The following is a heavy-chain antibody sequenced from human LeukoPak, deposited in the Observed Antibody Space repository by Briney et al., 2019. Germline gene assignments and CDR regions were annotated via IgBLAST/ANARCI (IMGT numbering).Heavy chain of an antibody. D-gene: IGHD3-22*01. J-gene: IGHJ5*02. Sequence: SETLSLTCTVSGGSISSYYWSWIRQPPGKGLEWIGSIYYSGSTYYNPSLKSRVTISVDTSRNQFSLKLSSVTAADTAVYYCARHQWFGNDNWFDPWGQGTLVTVSS. CDR1: GGSISSYY. CDR3: ARHQWFGNDNWFDP. V-gene: IGHV4-39*01. CDR2: IYYSGST.